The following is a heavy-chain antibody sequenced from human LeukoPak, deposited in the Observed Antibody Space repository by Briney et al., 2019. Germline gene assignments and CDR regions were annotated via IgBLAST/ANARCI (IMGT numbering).Heavy chain of an antibody. CDR3: AKDINLGSFDY. J-gene: IGHJ4*02. CDR2: ISYEGSDK. D-gene: IGHD2-15*01. Sequence: PGRSLRLSCAASGFTFSSYGMHWVRQAPGKGLEWVAVISYEGSDKYYTDSVKGRFTISRDNSKNTLYLQMNSLRAEDTAVYYCAKDINLGSFDYWGQGTLVTVSS. V-gene: IGHV3-30*18. CDR1: GFTFSSYG.